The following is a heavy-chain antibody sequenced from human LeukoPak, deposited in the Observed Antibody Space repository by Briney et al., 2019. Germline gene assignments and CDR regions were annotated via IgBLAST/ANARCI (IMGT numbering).Heavy chain of an antibody. V-gene: IGHV6-1*01. CDR3: ASGGMAVLVGDNYWYA. Sequence: SQTLSLTSALSGVTVSINSVGWNWVRQSPSRGLEWLGRTYYRSKWYNDYALSVKSRITINPETSKNQFYLQLNSVTPQDTAVYDCASGGMAVLVGDNYWYAWGQGTLVTVSS. D-gene: IGHD2-8*02. CDR1: GVTVSINSVG. J-gene: IGHJ5*02. CDR2: TYYRSKWYN.